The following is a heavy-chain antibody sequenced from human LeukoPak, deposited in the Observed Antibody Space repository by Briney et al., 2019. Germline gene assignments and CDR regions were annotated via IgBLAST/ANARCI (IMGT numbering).Heavy chain of an antibody. D-gene: IGHD3-22*01. CDR3: ASARTGLHYYDSSGSSFDY. CDR2: MNPNSGNT. CDR1: GYTFTSYD. V-gene: IGHV1-8*01. Sequence: GASVKVSCKASGYTFTSYDINWVRQATGQGLEWMGWMNPNSGNTGYAQKFQGRVTMTRNTSISTAYMELSSLRSEDTAVYYCASARTGLHYYDSSGSSFDYWGQGTLVTVSS. J-gene: IGHJ4*02.